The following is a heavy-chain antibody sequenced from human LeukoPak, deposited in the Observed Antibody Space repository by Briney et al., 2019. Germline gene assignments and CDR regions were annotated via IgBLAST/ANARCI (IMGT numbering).Heavy chain of an antibody. D-gene: IGHD6-13*01. CDR3: ASIGYSSSWYYFDY. CDR2: IYYSGST. V-gene: IGHV4-59*01. J-gene: IGHJ4*02. Sequence: SETLSLTCTVSGGSISSYYWSWIRQPPGKGLEWIGYIYYSGSTNYNPSLKSRVTISVDTSKNQFFLKLSSVTAADTAVYYCASIGYSSSWYYFDYWGQGTLVTVSS. CDR1: GGSISSYY.